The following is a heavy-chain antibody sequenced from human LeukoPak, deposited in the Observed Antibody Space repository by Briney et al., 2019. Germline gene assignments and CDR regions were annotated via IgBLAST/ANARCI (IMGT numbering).Heavy chain of an antibody. V-gene: IGHV3-33*01. CDR2: IWYGGSKK. CDR1: GFTFSSHG. CDR3: VRKEVGTLRAMDV. Sequence: PGGSLRLSCAASGFTFSSHGFHWVRQAPGKGLEWVAVIWYGGSKKYYADSVKGRFTISRDNSENTLYLQMSSLRSEDTGVYYCVRKEVGTLRAMDVWGQGTTVIVSS. D-gene: IGHD1-26*01. J-gene: IGHJ6*02.